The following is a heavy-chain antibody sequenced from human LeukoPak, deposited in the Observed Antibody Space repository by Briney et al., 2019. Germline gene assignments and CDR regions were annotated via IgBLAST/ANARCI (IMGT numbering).Heavy chain of an antibody. V-gene: IGHV3-21*01. D-gene: IGHD5-12*01. CDR1: GFIFSRYA. CDR3: ASSGYSGYDGLGYYYGMDV. Sequence: PGGSLRLSCAASGFIFSRYAMTWVRQAPGKGLEWVSSISSSSSYIYYADSVKGRFTISRDNAKNSLYLQMNSLRAEDTAVYYCASSGYSGYDGLGYYYGMDVWGQGTTVTVSS. J-gene: IGHJ6*02. CDR2: ISSSSSYI.